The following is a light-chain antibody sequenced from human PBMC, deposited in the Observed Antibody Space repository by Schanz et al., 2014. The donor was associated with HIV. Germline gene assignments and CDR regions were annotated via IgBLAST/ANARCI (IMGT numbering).Light chain of an antibody. CDR2: KAS. J-gene: IGKJ2*01. CDR1: QSISSW. CDR3: QQYKSHSPFT. Sequence: DIQMTQSPSSLSASVGDRVTITCRASQSISSWLAWYQQKPGTAPNLLIYKASSLETGVPSRFSGSGFGTEFTLTISSLQSDDFATYYCQQYKSHSPFTFGQGTKIEVK. V-gene: IGKV1-5*03.